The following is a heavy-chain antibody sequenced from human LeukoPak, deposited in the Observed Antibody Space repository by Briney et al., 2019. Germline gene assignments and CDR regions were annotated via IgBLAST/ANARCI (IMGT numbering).Heavy chain of an antibody. CDR3: SQERDRRGYFDY. V-gene: IGHV3-30*02. CDR1: GFSFSTYG. CDR2: IWSDGNEK. D-gene: IGHD2-15*01. J-gene: IGHJ4*02. Sequence: PGGSLRLSCAASGFSFSTYGMHWVRQAPGKGLEWVTFIWSDGNEKYYADSVKGRFTISRDNSKSTLFLQMNSLRGEDTAVYYCSQERDRRGYFDYWAQGTLVTVSS.